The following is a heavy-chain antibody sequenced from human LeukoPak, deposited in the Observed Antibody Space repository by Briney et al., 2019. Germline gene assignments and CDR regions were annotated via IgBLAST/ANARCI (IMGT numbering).Heavy chain of an antibody. V-gene: IGHV3-48*01. D-gene: IGHD5-18*01. J-gene: IGHJ4*02. CDR1: GFTFSSYS. Sequence: GGSLRLSCAASGFTFSSYSMNWVRQAPGKGLEWVSYISSSNSTIYYADSVKGRFTISRDNSKNTLYLQMNSLRAEDTAVYYCAKRGYSEVDYWGQGTLVTVSS. CDR3: AKRGYSEVDY. CDR2: ISSSNSTI.